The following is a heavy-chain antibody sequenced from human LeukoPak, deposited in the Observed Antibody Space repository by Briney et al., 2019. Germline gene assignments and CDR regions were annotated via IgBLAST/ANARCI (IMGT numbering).Heavy chain of an antibody. CDR2: IYYSGST. V-gene: IGHV4-39*07. D-gene: IGHD1-26*01. Sequence: SETLSLTCTVSGGSISSSSYYWGWIRQPPGKGLEWIGSIYYSGSTYYNPSLKSRVTISVDTSKNQFSLKLSSVTAADTAVYYCARFKWEPEDAFDIWGQGTMVTVSS. J-gene: IGHJ3*02. CDR1: GGSISSSSYY. CDR3: ARFKWEPEDAFDI.